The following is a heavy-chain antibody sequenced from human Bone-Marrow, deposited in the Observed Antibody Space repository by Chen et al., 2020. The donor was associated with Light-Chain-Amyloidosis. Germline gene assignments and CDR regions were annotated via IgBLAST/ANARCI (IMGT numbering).Heavy chain of an antibody. CDR1: GYTFPNYW. V-gene: IGHV5-51*01. J-gene: IGHJ4*02. Sequence: EVQLEQSGPEVKKPGESLKISCKVSGYTFPNYWIGWVRQMPGKGLEWMGVIYPDDSDARYSPSVEGQVTISADKSITTAYLQWRSLKASDTAMYYCARRRDGYNFDYWGQGTLVTVSS. CDR3: ARRRDGYNFDY. D-gene: IGHD5-12*01. CDR2: IYPDDSDA.